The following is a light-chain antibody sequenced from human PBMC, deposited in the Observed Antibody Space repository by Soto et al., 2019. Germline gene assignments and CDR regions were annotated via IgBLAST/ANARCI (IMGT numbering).Light chain of an antibody. Sequence: EIVMTQSPGTLSVSPGERATLSCRASQSINKNLAWYQQKPGRAPRLLIYGVSTRASGIPARFSGSGSETEFTLTISRLQSEDFAVYYCQQYDNWPPYTFGSGTKLEIK. CDR2: GVS. V-gene: IGKV3-15*01. J-gene: IGKJ2*01. CDR1: QSINKN. CDR3: QQYDNWPPYT.